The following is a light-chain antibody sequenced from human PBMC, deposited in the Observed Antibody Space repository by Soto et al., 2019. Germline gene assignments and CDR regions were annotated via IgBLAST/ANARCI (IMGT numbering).Light chain of an antibody. Sequence: DIQMTQSPSSLSASVGDRVTISCRASQSISRNLNWYQQHPGKAPKLLVFAASNLQSGVPSRFTGSGSGTHFTLTICSLQPEDVATYHCQQSYTSPWTFGQGTRVQI. V-gene: IGKV1-39*01. CDR1: QSISRN. CDR2: AAS. J-gene: IGKJ1*01. CDR3: QQSYTSPWT.